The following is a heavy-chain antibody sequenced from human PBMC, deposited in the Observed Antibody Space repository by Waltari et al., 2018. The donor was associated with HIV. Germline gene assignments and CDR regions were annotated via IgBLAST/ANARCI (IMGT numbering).Heavy chain of an antibody. CDR2: IYYSGST. D-gene: IGHD3-10*02. Sequence: QLQLQESGPGLVKPSETLSLTRAVSGGSISSCRYYWGWLRQPPGKGLEWIGSIYYSGSTYYNPSLKSRVTISVDTSKNQFSLKLSSVTAADTAVYYCARHVRSSIWFDYWGQGTLVTVSS. J-gene: IGHJ5*01. CDR3: ARHVRSSIWFDY. V-gene: IGHV4-39*01. CDR1: GGSISSCRYY.